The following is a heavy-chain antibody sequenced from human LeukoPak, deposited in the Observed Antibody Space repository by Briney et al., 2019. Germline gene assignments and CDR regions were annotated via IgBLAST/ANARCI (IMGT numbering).Heavy chain of an antibody. V-gene: IGHV4-30-4*01. CDR3: ARTYYHESSGYYYDSYFDY. D-gene: IGHD3-22*01. CDR2: IHYSGST. J-gene: IGHJ4*02. CDR1: GGSISSGDYY. Sequence: SEALSLTCSVSGGSISSGDYYWSWIRQPPGKGLEWIGYIHYSGSTYYNPSLKSRVTISVDMSKNHFSLELNSVTAADTAVYYCARTYYHESSGYYYDSYFDYWGQGTLVTVSS.